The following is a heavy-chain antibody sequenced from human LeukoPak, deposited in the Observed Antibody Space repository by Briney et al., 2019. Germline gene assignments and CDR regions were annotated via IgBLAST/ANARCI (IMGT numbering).Heavy chain of an antibody. D-gene: IGHD3-3*01. Sequence: ASVTVSCKASGYTFTSYGISWVRQAPGQGLEWMGWISAYNGNTNYAQKLQGRVTMTTDTSTSTAYMELRSLISDDTAVYYCARGPVVRCVELLPPRFDPWGQGTLVTVSS. CDR3: ARGPVVRCVELLPPRFDP. CDR1: GYTFTSYG. CDR2: ISAYNGNT. V-gene: IGHV1-18*01. J-gene: IGHJ5*02.